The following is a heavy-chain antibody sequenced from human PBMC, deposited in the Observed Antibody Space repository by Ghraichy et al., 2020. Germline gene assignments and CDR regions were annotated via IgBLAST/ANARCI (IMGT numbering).Heavy chain of an antibody. CDR1: GFTFGSYW. J-gene: IGHJ4*02. CDR2: INQDGSEK. D-gene: IGHD4-17*01. CDR3: ARGDWQYGDRSLDY. V-gene: IGHV3-7*03. Sequence: LSLTCAASGFTFGSYWMSWVRQAPGKGLEWVANINQDGSEKYFVDSVKGRFTISRDNAKKSLYLQVNSLRAEDTAVYYCARGDWQYGDRSLDYWGQGTLVTVSS.